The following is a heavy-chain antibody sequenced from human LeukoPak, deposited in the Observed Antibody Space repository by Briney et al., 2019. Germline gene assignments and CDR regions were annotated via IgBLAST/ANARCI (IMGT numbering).Heavy chain of an antibody. CDR3: ARGLVVPAAMPELDYYYYGMDV. V-gene: IGHV4-59*01. CDR2: IYYSGST. CDR1: GGSISSYY. Sequence: SETLSLTCTVSGGSISSYYWSWLRQPPGKGLEWIGYIYYSGSTNYNPSLKSRVTISVDTSKNQFSLKLSSVTAADTAVYYCARGLVVPAAMPELDYYYYGMDVWGQGTTVTVSS. J-gene: IGHJ6*02. D-gene: IGHD2-2*01.